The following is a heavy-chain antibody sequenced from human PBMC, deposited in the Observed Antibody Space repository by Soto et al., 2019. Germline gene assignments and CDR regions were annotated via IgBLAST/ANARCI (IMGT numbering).Heavy chain of an antibody. D-gene: IGHD3-10*01. Sequence: QVQLVQSGAEVTKPGSSVTVSCTASGDTLSRFTISWVRQAPGQGLEWMGRIIPMLGMSNSALKFQGRVTITADKSTNKVYMHLNSLRSDDTAVYYCATSYGSGSAHFDSWGQGTLVTVSS. J-gene: IGHJ4*02. CDR2: IIPMLGMS. V-gene: IGHV1-69*02. CDR1: GDTLSRFT. CDR3: ATSYGSGSAHFDS.